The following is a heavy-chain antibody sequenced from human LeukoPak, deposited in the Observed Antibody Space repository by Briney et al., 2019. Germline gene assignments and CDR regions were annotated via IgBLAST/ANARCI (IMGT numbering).Heavy chain of an antibody. Sequence: PGGSLRLSCAASGFTFSSYEMNWVRQAPGKGLEWVSYISSSGSTIYYADSVKGRFTISRDNAKNSLYLQMNSLRAEDTAVYYCATGRYYFDYWGQGTLVTVSS. CDR1: GFTFSSYE. V-gene: IGHV3-48*03. CDR2: ISSSGSTI. J-gene: IGHJ4*02. D-gene: IGHD3-10*01. CDR3: ATGRYYFDY.